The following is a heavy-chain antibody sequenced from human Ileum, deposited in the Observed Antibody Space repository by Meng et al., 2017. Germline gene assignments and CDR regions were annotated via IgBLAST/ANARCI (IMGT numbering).Heavy chain of an antibody. CDR1: GDSISSRDW. CDR2: ISQESGRT. J-gene: IGHJ4*02. D-gene: IGHD2-21*01. Sequence: VHLQESGPGLVKPSGTLSLTCAVSGDSISSRDWWSWVRQPPGKGLEWIGEISQESGRTNYNPSLKSRVTISLDKSKNQFSLNLNSVTAADTAVYYCVRNEGYSLGDWGQGTLVTVSS. CDR3: VRNEGYSLGD. V-gene: IGHV4-4*02.